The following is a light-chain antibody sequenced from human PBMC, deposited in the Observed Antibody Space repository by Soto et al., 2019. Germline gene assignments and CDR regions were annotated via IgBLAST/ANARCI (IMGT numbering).Light chain of an antibody. V-gene: IGLV2-14*03. CDR2: DVS. J-gene: IGLJ1*01. CDR3: SSFTRSNTYV. CDR1: TSDVGAYNY. Sequence: QSVLTQPASVSGSPGQSITISCTGTTSDVGAYNYVPWYQQHPGKAPKLIIYDVSDRPSGVSNRFSGSKSGNTASLTISGLQADDEADYYCSSFTRSNTYVFGTGTKATVL.